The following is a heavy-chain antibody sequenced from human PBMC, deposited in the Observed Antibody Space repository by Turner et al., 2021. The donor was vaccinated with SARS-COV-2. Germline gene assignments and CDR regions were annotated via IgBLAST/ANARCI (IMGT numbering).Heavy chain of an antibody. CDR2: INYSGST. CDR1: GGSISSSSYH. J-gene: IGHJ5*02. D-gene: IGHD6-13*01. V-gene: IGHV4-39*01. Sequence: QLQLQESGPGLVKPSETLSLTCTVSGGSISSSSYHWGWVRQPPGKGLEWIGSINYSGSTYYNPSLKSRVTISVDTSKNQFSLKLSAVTAAETAVYYCARHWEVAAAAYLARFDPWGQGTLVTVSS. CDR3: ARHWEVAAAAYLARFDP.